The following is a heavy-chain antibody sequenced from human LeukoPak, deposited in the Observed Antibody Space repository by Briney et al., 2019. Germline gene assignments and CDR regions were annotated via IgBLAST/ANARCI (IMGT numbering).Heavy chain of an antibody. D-gene: IGHD5-18*01. J-gene: IGHJ6*03. CDR2: IYDSGST. CDR1: GGSISSYY. CDR3: ARGYSYGYGVDYYYYYMDV. Sequence: PSETLSLTCTVSGGSISSYYWSWIRQPPGKGLEWIGYIYDSGSTNYNPSLKSRVTISVDTSKNQFSLKLSSVTAADTAVYYCARGYSYGYGVDYYYYYMDVWGKGTTVTISS. V-gene: IGHV4-59*01.